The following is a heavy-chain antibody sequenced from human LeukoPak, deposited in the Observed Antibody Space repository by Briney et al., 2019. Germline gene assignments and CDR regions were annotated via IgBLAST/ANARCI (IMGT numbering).Heavy chain of an antibody. D-gene: IGHD6-19*01. Sequence: AGGSLRLSCAASGFTFSSYAMSWVRQAPGKGLEWVSAISGSGGSTYYADSVKGRFTISRDNSKNTLYLQMNSLRAEDTAVYYCAKAYSSGWACFDYWGQGTLVTVSA. CDR2: ISGSGGST. V-gene: IGHV3-23*01. J-gene: IGHJ4*02. CDR1: GFTFSSYA. CDR3: AKAYSSGWACFDY.